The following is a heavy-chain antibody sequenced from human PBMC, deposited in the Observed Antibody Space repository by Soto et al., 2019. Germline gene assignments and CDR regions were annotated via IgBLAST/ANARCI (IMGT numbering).Heavy chain of an antibody. J-gene: IGHJ5*01. CDR3: ARDSKWLIINGNWFDS. CDR1: GYNFINYG. D-gene: IGHD5-12*01. CDR2: ISGSNGAT. V-gene: IGHV1-18*04. Sequence: ASVKVSCKFSGYNFINYGMTWVRQAPGQGLEWMGWISGSNGATKYAQRFQARVTLTTDTSTNTAYMELRSLRLDDTAVYYCARDSKWLIINGNWFDSWGQGTLVTVSS.